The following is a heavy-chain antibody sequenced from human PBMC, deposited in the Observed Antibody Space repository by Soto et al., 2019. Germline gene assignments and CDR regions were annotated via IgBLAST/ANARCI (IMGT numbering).Heavy chain of an antibody. Sequence: PGGSLRLSCAASGFTFNDHTMHWVRQGPGKGLEWVSLISLDVGSTYYADSVNGRFTISRDNSKNSLYLQMSSLRTEDTALYYCAKDIIAARPYYYYCLDVWGQETTVTTSS. CDR3: AKDIIAARPYYYYCLDV. CDR1: GFTFNDHT. J-gene: IGHJ6*02. V-gene: IGHV3-43*01. CDR2: ISLDVGST. D-gene: IGHD6-6*01.